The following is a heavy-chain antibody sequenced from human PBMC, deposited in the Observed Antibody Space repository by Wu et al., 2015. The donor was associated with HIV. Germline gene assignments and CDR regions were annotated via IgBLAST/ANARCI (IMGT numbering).Heavy chain of an antibody. Sequence: QVQLVQSGAEVKKPGASVKVSCKASGYTFTGYYMHWVRQAPGQGLEWMGWINPNSGGTNYAQKFQGRVTMTRDTSISTAYMELSRLRSDDTAVYYCARVIPKSQYSSSWYVEWFDPWGQGTLGHRLL. CDR2: INPNSGGT. D-gene: IGHD6-13*01. J-gene: IGHJ5*02. V-gene: IGHV1-2*02. CDR3: ARVIPKSQYSSSWYVEWFDP. CDR1: GYTFTGYY.